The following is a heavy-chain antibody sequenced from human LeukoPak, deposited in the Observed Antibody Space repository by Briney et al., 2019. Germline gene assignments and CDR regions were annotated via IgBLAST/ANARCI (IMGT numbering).Heavy chain of an antibody. CDR3: ARVRREYSSSWYAVGFDY. Sequence: SETLSLTCSVSGGSISSSSYYWSWIRQPAGKGLEWIGRIYTSGSTNYNPSLKSRVTMSVDTSKNQFSLKLSSVTAADTAVYYCARVRREYSSSWYAVGFDYWGQGTLVTVSS. J-gene: IGHJ4*02. D-gene: IGHD6-13*01. V-gene: IGHV4-61*02. CDR1: GGSISSSSYY. CDR2: IYTSGST.